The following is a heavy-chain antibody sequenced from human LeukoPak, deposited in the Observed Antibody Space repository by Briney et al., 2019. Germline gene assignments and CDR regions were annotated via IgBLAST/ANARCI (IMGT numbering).Heavy chain of an antibody. Sequence: ASVKVSCKASGYTFSSYGFSWVRQAPGQGLEWMGWISGYNGDTRYAQDLQGRVTMTTDTSTSTTYMELRSLRSEDTAVYYCARACSGGSCYSRVQHWGQGTLVTVSS. D-gene: IGHD2-15*01. V-gene: IGHV1-18*01. J-gene: IGHJ1*01. CDR3: ARACSGGSCYSRVQH. CDR2: ISGYNGDT. CDR1: GYTFSSYG.